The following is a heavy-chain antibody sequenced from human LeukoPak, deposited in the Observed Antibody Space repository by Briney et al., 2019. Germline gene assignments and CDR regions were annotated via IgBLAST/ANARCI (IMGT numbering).Heavy chain of an antibody. CDR1: GYTFTSYD. D-gene: IGHD3-22*01. V-gene: IGHV1-8*03. Sequence: ASVKVSCKASGYTFTSYDINWVRQATGQGLEWMGWINPNSGITVYAQKFQGRVTITRNPSISTAYMELSSLRSEDTAVYYCAREDYYDSGSNDYWGQGTMVTVSS. J-gene: IGHJ4*02. CDR3: AREDYYDSGSNDY. CDR2: INPNSGIT.